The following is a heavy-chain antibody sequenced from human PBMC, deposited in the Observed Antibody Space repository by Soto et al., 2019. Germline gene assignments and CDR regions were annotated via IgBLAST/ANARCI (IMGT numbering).Heavy chain of an antibody. D-gene: IGHD3-10*01. CDR1: GYTFTNYA. CDR3: ARRNVYGSGSYSFDY. CDR2: INAAIGNT. J-gene: IGHJ4*02. V-gene: IGHV1-3*01. Sequence: QVQLVQSGAEVKKPGASVKVSCKASGYTFTNYAMHWVRQAPGQRLEWMGWINAAIGNTKYSQKFQGSVTITRDTSANTAYMELSSLRSDDTAVYYCARRNVYGSGSYSFDYWGQGTLVTVSS.